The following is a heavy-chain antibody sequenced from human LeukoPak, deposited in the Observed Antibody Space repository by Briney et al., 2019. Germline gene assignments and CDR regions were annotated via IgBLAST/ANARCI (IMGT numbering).Heavy chain of an antibody. J-gene: IGHJ4*02. CDR2: IYHSGST. Sequence: PSETLSLTCAVSGGSISSGGYSWSWIRQPPGKGLEWIGYIYHSGSTYYNPSLKSRVTISVDRSKNHFSLKLSSVPAPDTALYYCARALLTDDSSGYYGEFDYWGQGTLVTVSS. D-gene: IGHD3-22*01. CDR1: GGSISSGGYS. V-gene: IGHV4-30-2*01. CDR3: ARALLTDDSSGYYGEFDY.